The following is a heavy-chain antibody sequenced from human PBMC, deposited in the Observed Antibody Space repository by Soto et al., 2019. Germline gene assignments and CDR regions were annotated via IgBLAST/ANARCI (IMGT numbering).Heavy chain of an antibody. Sequence: ASVKVSCKASGYTFTGYYMHWVRQAPGQGLEWMGWINPNSGGTNYAQKFQGWVTMTRDTSISTAYMELSRLRSDDTAVYYCASRLGGRIAAADDAFDIWGQGTMLTVSS. CDR2: INPNSGGT. CDR3: ASRLGGRIAAADDAFDI. CDR1: GYTFTGYY. J-gene: IGHJ3*02. V-gene: IGHV1-2*04. D-gene: IGHD6-13*01.